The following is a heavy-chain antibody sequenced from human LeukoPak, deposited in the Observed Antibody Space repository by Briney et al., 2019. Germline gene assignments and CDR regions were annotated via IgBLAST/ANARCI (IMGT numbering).Heavy chain of an antibody. J-gene: IGHJ3*02. CDR1: GFTFSSYE. Sequence: GGSLRLSCAASGFTFSSYEMSWVRQAPGKGLEWVSYISSSGSTIYYADSVKGRFTISRDNAKNSLYLQMNSLRAEDTAVYYCAREADSGSYDAFDIWGQGTMVTVSS. CDR2: ISSSGSTI. CDR3: AREADSGSYDAFDI. V-gene: IGHV3-48*03. D-gene: IGHD1-26*01.